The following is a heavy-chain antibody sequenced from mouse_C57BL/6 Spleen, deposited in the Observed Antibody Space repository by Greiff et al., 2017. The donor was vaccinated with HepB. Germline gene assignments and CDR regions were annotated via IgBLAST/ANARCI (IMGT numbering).Heavy chain of an antibody. D-gene: IGHD4-1*01. J-gene: IGHJ2*01. V-gene: IGHV3-6*01. CDR2: ISYDGSN. CDR3: AREGGWDGYFDY. Sequence: VQLQQSGPGLVKPSQSLSLTCSVTGYSITSGYYWNWIRQFPGNKLEWMGYISYDGSNNYNPSLKNRISITRDTSKNQFFLKLNSVTTEDTATYYCAREGGWDGYFDYWGQGTTLTVSS. CDR1: GYSITSGYY.